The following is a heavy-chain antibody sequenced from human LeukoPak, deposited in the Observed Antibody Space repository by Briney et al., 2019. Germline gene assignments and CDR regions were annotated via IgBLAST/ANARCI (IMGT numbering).Heavy chain of an antibody. Sequence: SQTLSLTCAISGDSVSSNSVTWNWIRQSPSRGLEWLGRTYNRSTWYNDYAVSVRGRITVNPDTSKNQFSLHLNSVTPEDTAVYYCAGRLTQYDCFDPWGQGILVTVSS. V-gene: IGHV6-1*01. D-gene: IGHD2-2*01. CDR2: TYNRSTWYN. J-gene: IGHJ5*02. CDR3: AGRLTQYDCFDP. CDR1: GDSVSSNSVT.